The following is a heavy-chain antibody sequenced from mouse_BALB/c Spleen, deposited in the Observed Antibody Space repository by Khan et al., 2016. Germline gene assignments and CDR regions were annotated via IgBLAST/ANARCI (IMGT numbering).Heavy chain of an antibody. CDR1: GFDFRRYW. J-gene: IGHJ1*01. CDR2: INTDSSKI. CDR3: ASTFWYFDV. V-gene: IGHV4-1*02. Sequence: EVQLLESGGGLVQPGGSLKLSCAASGFDFRRYWMSWVRQAPGKGLEWIGEINTDSSKIKYTPSLKDKFIISRDNAKNTLYLQMSKARSEATALYYCASTFWYFDVCDARNTVTVSS.